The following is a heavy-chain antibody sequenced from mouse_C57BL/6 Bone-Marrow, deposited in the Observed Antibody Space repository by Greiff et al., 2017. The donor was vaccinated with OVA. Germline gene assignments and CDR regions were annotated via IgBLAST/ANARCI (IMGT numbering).Heavy chain of an antibody. Sequence: EVQLQQSGPELVKPGASVKISCKASGYTFTDYYMNWVKQSHGKSLEWIGDINPNNGGTSYNQKFKGKATLTVDKSSSTAYMELRSLTSEDSAVYYCARGTVVATDYFDYWGQGTTLTVSS. J-gene: IGHJ2*01. V-gene: IGHV1-26*01. CDR2: INPNNGGT. CDR3: ARGTVVATDYFDY. CDR1: GYTFTDYY. D-gene: IGHD1-1*01.